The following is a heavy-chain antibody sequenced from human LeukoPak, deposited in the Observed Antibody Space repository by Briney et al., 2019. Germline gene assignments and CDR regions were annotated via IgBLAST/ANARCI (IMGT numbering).Heavy chain of an antibody. CDR2: INPSGGST. V-gene: IGHV1-46*01. J-gene: IGHJ4*02. Sequence: ASVKVSCKASGYTFTSYYMHWVRQAPGQGLEWMGIINPSGGSTSYAQKFQGRVTMTRDTSTSTVYMELSSLRSVDTAVYYCAREDCSGGSCFPQPFWGQGTLVTVSS. D-gene: IGHD2-15*01. CDR3: AREDCSGGSCFPQPF. CDR1: GYTFTSYY.